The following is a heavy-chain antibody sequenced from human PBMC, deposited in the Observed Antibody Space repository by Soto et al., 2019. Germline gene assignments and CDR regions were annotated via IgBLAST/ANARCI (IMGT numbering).Heavy chain of an antibody. CDR1: GFTFSSDA. J-gene: IGHJ6*02. CDR2: ISYDGSNK. V-gene: IGHV3-30-3*01. Sequence: GGSLRLTCAASGFTFSSDAMHWVRQAPGKGLEWVAVISYDGSNKYYADSVKGRFTISRDNSKNTLYLQMNSLRAEDTAVYYCAREGLNNWNDAYYYGMDVWGQGTTVTVSS. CDR3: AREGLNNWNDAYYYGMDV. D-gene: IGHD1-1*01.